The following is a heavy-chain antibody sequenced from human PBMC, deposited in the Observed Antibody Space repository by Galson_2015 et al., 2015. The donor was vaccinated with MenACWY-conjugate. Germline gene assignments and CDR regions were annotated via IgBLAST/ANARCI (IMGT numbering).Heavy chain of an antibody. Sequence: SLRLSCAASGFTFSSFAMSWVRQAPGKGLEWVSALSDSGGHTHHPASLKGRVTISRDNSLGTLYLRMNSLRAEDTAVYYCAKVAGYCSDDTCYSDYWGQGTLVTVSS. CDR2: LSDSGGHT. D-gene: IGHD2-15*01. CDR3: AKVAGYCSDDTCYSDY. V-gene: IGHV3-23*01. J-gene: IGHJ4*02. CDR1: GFTFSSFA.